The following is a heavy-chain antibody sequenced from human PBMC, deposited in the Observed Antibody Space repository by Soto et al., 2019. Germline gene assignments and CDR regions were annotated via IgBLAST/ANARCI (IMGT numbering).Heavy chain of an antibody. Sequence: QVQLQESGPGLVKPSGTLSLSCVVSAGSISSNNWWSWVRQPPGKGLEWIGEIHHSGEPSYNPSLRSRVTISVDKSKNKFFLSLQSLTAADTAVYYCARVQPTANTRDWFDPWGQGTLVTVSS. CDR2: IHHSGEP. J-gene: IGHJ5*02. CDR1: AGSISSNNW. CDR3: ARVQPTANTRDWFDP. D-gene: IGHD5-18*01. V-gene: IGHV4-4*02.